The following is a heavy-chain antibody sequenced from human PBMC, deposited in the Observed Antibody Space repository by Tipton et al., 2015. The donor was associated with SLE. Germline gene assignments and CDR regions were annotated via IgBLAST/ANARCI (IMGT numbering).Heavy chain of an antibody. V-gene: IGHV6-1*01. Sequence: GLVKPSQTLSLTCAISGDSVSSNSAAWNWIRQSPSRGLEWLGRTYYRSRWYNDYAVSVKSRITFNPDTSKNQFSLQLNSVTPEDTAVYYCARWGLWQQRAKTPAFDYWGQGTLVTVSA. J-gene: IGHJ4*02. CDR1: GDSVSSNSAA. CDR3: ARWGLWQQRAKTPAFDY. D-gene: IGHD6-13*01. CDR2: TYYRSRWYN.